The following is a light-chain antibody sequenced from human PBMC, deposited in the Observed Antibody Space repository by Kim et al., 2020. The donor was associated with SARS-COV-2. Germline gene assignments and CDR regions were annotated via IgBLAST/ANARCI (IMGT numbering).Light chain of an antibody. CDR2: DAS. CDR3: QQRSNWLT. CDR1: QSVSSY. V-gene: IGKV3-11*01. Sequence: PGEDATLSCRASQSVSSYLAWYQQKPGQAPRLLIYDASNRATGIPARFSGSGSGTDFTLTISSLEPEDFAVYYCQQRSNWLTFGGGTKVDIK. J-gene: IGKJ4*01.